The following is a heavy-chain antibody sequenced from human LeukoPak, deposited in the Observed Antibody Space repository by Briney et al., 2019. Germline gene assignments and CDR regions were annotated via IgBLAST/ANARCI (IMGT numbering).Heavy chain of an antibody. J-gene: IGHJ4*02. V-gene: IGHV1-2*06. D-gene: IGHD3-22*01. Sequence: GASVKVSCKASGYTFTGYYMHWVRQAPGQGLEWMGRINPNSGGTNYAQKFQGRVTMTRDTSISTAYMELSRLRSDDTAVYYCARTTSGYYYPGGYWGQGTLVTVSS. CDR3: ARTTSGYYYPGGY. CDR2: INPNSGGT. CDR1: GYTFTGYY.